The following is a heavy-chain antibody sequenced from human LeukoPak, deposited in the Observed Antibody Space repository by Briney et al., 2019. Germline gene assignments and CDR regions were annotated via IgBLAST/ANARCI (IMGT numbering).Heavy chain of an antibody. J-gene: IGHJ3*02. CDR1: GGSISSYY. CDR2: IFYTGST. D-gene: IGHD4-23*01. V-gene: IGHV4-59*01. Sequence: TSETLSLTCTVSGGSISSYYWSWIRQPPGKGLEWIGYIFYTGSTNYNPSLKSRVTISVLTSKNRFSLKLSSVTAADTAVYYCATLTGGDDAFDIWGQGTMVTVSS. CDR3: ATLTGGDDAFDI.